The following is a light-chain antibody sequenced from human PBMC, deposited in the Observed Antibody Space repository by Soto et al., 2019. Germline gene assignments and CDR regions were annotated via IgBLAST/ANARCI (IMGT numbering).Light chain of an antibody. CDR2: DVN. J-gene: IGLJ1*01. V-gene: IGLV2-14*03. Sequence: QSVLTQPASVSGSPGQSITISCTGTSSDVGGYNYVSWYQQHPGKAPKLLIYDVNNRPSGVSNRFSGSKSGNTASLTVSGLQDDDEADYYCSSYASSSTPYVFGTGTKLTVL. CDR3: SSYASSSTPYV. CDR1: SSDVGGYNY.